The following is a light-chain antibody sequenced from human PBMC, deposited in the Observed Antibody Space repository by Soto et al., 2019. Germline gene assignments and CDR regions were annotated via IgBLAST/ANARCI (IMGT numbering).Light chain of an antibody. V-gene: IGKV1-5*01. CDR3: QQYNSYSTT. J-gene: IGKJ4*01. Sequence: DIQMTQSPSTLSASVGDRVTITCRASQSISSWLAWYQQKPGKAPKLLIYDASSLESGVPSRFSGSGSGTEFTLTICSLQPDDFATDYCQQYNSYSTTFGGGTKVDIK. CDR2: DAS. CDR1: QSISSW.